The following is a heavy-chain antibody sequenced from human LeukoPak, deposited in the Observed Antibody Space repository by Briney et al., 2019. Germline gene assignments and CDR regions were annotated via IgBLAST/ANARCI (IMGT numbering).Heavy chain of an antibody. V-gene: IGHV3-30*02. CDR3: AELGITMIGGV. D-gene: IGHD3-10*02. J-gene: IGHJ6*04. CDR2: IRDHGSNK. CDR1: GFTFSSYG. Sequence: PGGSLRLSCAASGFTFSSYGMHWVRQAPGKGLEWVAFIRDHGSNKYYADSVKGRFTISRDDSKNTVYLQMNSLRAEDTAVYYCAELGITMIGGVWGKGTTVTISS.